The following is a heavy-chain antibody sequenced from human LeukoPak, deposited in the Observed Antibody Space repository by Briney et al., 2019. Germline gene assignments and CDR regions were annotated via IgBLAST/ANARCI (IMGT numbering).Heavy chain of an antibody. CDR3: ARVGDSGYDSNNFDY. CDR2: ISSGGSTI. D-gene: IGHD5-12*01. CDR1: GFTFSSYE. V-gene: IGHV3-48*03. Sequence: GGSLRPSCAASGFTFSSYEMNWVRQAPGKGLEWVSYISSGGSTIYYADSVKGRFTISRDNAKNSLYLQMNSLRAEDTAVYYCARVGDSGYDSNNFDYWGQGTLVTVSS. J-gene: IGHJ4*02.